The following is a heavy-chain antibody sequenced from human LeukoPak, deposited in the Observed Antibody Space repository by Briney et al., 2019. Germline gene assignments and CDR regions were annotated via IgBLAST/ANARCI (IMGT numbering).Heavy chain of an antibody. J-gene: IGHJ6*02. V-gene: IGHV3-30*04. CDR2: ISYDGSNK. D-gene: IGHD3-3*01. CDR1: GFTFSSYA. Sequence: GGSLRLSCAASGFTFSSYAMHWVRQAPGKGLEWVAVISYDGSNKYYADSVKGRFTISRDNSKNTLYLQMNSLRAEDTAVYYCAREPGYDFWSGYQSTYYYYGMDVWGQGTTVTVSS. CDR3: AREPGYDFWSGYQSTYYYYGMDV.